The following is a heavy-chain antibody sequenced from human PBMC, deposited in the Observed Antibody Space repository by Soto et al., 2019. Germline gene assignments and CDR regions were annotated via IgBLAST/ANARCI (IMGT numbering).Heavy chain of an antibody. Sequence: QITLNESGPTVVNPAETLTLTCTFSGFSLTTSGVGEGWIRQSPGKAPEWLALIYWDDDKRYSASLKSRLTITKDTSKNQVVLTMASVDPADTATYYCAHRILRTVFGLVTTTAIYFDFWGQGTPVVVSS. J-gene: IGHJ4*02. CDR2: IYWDDDK. V-gene: IGHV2-5*02. CDR1: GFSLTTSGVG. CDR3: AHRILRTVFGLVTTTAIYFDF. D-gene: IGHD3-3*01.